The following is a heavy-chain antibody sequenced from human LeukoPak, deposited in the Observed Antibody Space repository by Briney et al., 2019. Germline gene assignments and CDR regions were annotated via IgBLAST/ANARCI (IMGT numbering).Heavy chain of an antibody. CDR3: AMNFRY. D-gene: IGHD3-10*01. CDR1: GGSISSGSYY. Sequence: SETLSLTCTVSGGSISSGSYYWSWIRQPAGKGLEWIGRIYTSGSTNYNPSLKSRVTISVDTSKNQFSLKLSSVTAADTAVYYCAMNFRYWGQGTLVTVSS. V-gene: IGHV4-61*02. J-gene: IGHJ4*02. CDR2: IYTSGST.